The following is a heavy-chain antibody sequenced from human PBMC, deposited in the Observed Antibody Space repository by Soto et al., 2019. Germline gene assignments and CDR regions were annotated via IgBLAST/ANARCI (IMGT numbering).Heavy chain of an antibody. CDR3: ARGDAVVVPARFDP. Sequence: ASVKVSCKTSGYTFTNYDIAWLRQAPGQGLEWMGWISVYRGHTNYAQNLQGRIIITTDTSTSTASLALMSLTTDDTAVYFCARGDAVVVPARFDPWGQGTRVTVSS. V-gene: IGHV1-18*01. CDR2: ISVYRGHT. D-gene: IGHD2-21*02. J-gene: IGHJ5*02. CDR1: GYTFTNYD.